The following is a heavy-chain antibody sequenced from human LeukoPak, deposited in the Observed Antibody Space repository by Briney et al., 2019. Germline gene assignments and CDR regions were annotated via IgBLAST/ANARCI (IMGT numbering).Heavy chain of an antibody. CDR3: ARDHIVVGTAIHGYYGMDL. J-gene: IGHJ6*02. D-gene: IGHD2-21*02. Sequence: SVKVSCKASGGTFSSYAISWVRKAPGQGLEWMGGIIPIFGTTIQARKFQGRVTITADEPTNTAYMELSSLRSEDTAVYYCARDHIVVGTAIHGYYGMDLWGQGTTVTVSS. CDR1: GGTFSSYA. V-gene: IGHV1-69*13. CDR2: IIPIFGTT.